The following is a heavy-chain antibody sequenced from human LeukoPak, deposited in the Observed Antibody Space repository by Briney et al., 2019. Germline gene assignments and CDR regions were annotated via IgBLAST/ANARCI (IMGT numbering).Heavy chain of an antibody. J-gene: IGHJ6*03. D-gene: IGHD3-3*01. CDR1: GGSISSGSYY. V-gene: IGHV4-61*02. CDR3: AREDTYYDFWSGYPGDYYYYMDV. CDR2: IYTSGST. Sequence: PSETLSLTCTVSGGSISSGSYYWSWIRQPAGKGLEWIGRIYTSGSTNYNPSLKSRVTISVDTSKNQFSLKLSSVTAADTAVYYCAREDTYYDFWSGYPGDYYYYMDVWGKGTTVTVSS.